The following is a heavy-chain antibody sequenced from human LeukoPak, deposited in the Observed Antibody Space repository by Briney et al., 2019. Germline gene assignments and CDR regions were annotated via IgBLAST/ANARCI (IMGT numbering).Heavy chain of an antibody. D-gene: IGHD6-13*01. Sequence: PGGSLRLSCAASGFTFDDYGMSWGRRAPGKGLEWGSGINWNCGSTGYADAVKGRFTIPRDNAKNYLYLEMNSLRDGDTTLHYCARNSSSWYPVSGSDGYDIWGQGTMVTVSS. CDR2: INWNCGST. CDR3: ARNSSSWYPVSGSDGYDI. CDR1: GFTFDDYG. V-gene: IGHV3-20*04. J-gene: IGHJ3*02.